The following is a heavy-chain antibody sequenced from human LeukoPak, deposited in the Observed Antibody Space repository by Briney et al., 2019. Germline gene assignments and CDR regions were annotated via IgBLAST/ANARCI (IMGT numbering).Heavy chain of an antibody. J-gene: IGHJ4*02. D-gene: IGHD3-10*01. V-gene: IGHV3-33*01. CDR3: AREAVRGVTPHFDY. Sequence: GRSLRLSCAASGFTFSSYGMHWVRQAPGKGLEWVAVIWYDGSNKYYADSVKGRFTLSRDNSKNTLYLQMNSLRAEDTAVYYCAREAVRGVTPHFDYWGQGTLVTVSS. CDR2: IWYDGSNK. CDR1: GFTFSSYG.